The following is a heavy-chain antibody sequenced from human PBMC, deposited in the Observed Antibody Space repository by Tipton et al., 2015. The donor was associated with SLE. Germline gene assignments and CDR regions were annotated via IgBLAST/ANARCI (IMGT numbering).Heavy chain of an antibody. CDR3: AREKSGHGYFDS. J-gene: IGHJ4*02. CDR2: IYYSGST. V-gene: IGHV4-59*11. CDR1: GGSIISHY. Sequence: TLSLTCSVSGGSIISHYWTWIRQPPGRGLEWIGYIYYSGSTNYNPSLKSRVTISVDTSKNQFSLRLISVTAADTAVYYCAREKSGHGYFDSWGQGSLVTVSS. D-gene: IGHD5-12*01.